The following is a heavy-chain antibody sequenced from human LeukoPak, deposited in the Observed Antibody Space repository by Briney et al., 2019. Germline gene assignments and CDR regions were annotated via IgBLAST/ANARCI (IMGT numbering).Heavy chain of an antibody. CDR1: GFTFSSYS. CDR2: ISSSSSYI. V-gene: IGHV3-21*01. J-gene: IGHJ4*02. CDR3: AREGFDVWGSYRLFDY. Sequence: PGGSLRLSCAASGFTFSSYSMNWVRQAPGKGLEWVSSISSSSSYIYYADSVKGRFTISRDNAKNSLYLQMNSLRAEGTAVYYCAREGFDVWGSYRLFDYWGQGTLVTVSS. D-gene: IGHD3-16*02.